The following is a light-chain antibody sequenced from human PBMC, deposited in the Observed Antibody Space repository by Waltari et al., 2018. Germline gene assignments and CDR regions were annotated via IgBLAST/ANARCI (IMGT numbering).Light chain of an antibody. CDR1: SSNIGSKH. Sequence: QSVLTQPPSASGTPGQRVTIACSGSSSNIGSKHVYWYQQFPGTAPKLLIYRNIQWPSGVPDRFSVSRSGTSASLVISGLRSEDEADVYCAAWDENLSGWVFGGGTKLTVL. CDR2: RNI. CDR3: AAWDENLSGWV. J-gene: IGLJ3*02. V-gene: IGLV1-47*01.